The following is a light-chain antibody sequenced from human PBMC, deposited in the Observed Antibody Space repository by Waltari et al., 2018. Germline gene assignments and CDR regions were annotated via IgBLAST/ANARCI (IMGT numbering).Light chain of an antibody. CDR1: QSVRSN. CDR2: GAS. CDR3: QQYNNWTT. V-gene: IGKV3D-15*01. Sequence: ELVMTQSPAPLSVSPGARATLSCRTSQSVRSNLAWYQQKLGEAPRLLIYGASTRTTGAPASCSSSSSGAEFTLTISSLQSEDFAVYYYQQYNNWTTFGQGTKVEIK. J-gene: IGKJ1*01.